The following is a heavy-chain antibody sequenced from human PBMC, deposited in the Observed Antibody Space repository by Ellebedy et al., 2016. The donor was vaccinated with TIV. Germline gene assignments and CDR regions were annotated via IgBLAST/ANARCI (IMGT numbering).Heavy chain of an antibody. J-gene: IGHJ4*02. V-gene: IGHV5-10-1*01. D-gene: IGHD5-18*01. Sequence: GESLKISXKGSGYSFTSYWIGWVRQMPGKGLEWMGRIDPSDSYTNYSPSFQGHVTISADKSISTAYLQWSSLKASDTAMYYCARHGDTAMGSGDYWGQGTLVTVSS. CDR3: ARHGDTAMGSGDY. CDR2: IDPSDSYT. CDR1: GYSFTSYW.